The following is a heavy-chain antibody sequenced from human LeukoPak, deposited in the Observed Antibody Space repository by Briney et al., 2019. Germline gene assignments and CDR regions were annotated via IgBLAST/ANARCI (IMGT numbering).Heavy chain of an antibody. Sequence: PGGSLRLSCAASGFTFDDYAMHWVRQAPGKGLEWVSGINWNSGSIGYADSVKGRFTISRDNAKNSLYLQMNGLRAEDTALYYCAKDVGVAVTGVLDFWGQGTLVTVSS. J-gene: IGHJ4*02. CDR1: GFTFDDYA. CDR2: INWNSGSI. V-gene: IGHV3-9*01. D-gene: IGHD6-19*01. CDR3: AKDVGVAVTGVLDF.